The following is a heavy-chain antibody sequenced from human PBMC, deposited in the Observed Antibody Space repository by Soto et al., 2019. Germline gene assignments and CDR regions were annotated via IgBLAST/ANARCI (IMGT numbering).Heavy chain of an antibody. CDR3: ARDQVGQESSGYYD. D-gene: IGHD3-22*01. V-gene: IGHV4-61*01. CDR2: IYYSGST. CDR1: GGSVSSGSYY. Sequence: QVQLQESGPGLVKPSETLSLTCTVSGGSVSSGSYYWSWIRQPPGKGLEWIGYIYYSGSTNYNPSLQSRVTIAVDTSKNQVSLRLSSVTAADTAVYYCARDQVGQESSGYYDWGQGTLVTVSS. J-gene: IGHJ4*02.